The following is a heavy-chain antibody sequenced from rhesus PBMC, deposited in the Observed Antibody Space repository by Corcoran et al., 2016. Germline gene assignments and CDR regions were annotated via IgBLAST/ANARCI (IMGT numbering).Heavy chain of an antibody. CDR2: INSGGVSP. CDR3: AKAGRVVVATSYYFDS. J-gene: IGHJ4*01. CDR1: GFTFSTYG. Sequence: EVQLAEPGGGLVQPGGSLKLSCAASGFTFSTYGMSWVRQAPGKGLEWVSGINSGGVSPDYADSVKSRFTIARDNAKNPRSLQMNSLRTEDTAVYYCAKAGRVVVATSYYFDSWGQGVLVTVSS. D-gene: IGHD2-21*01. V-gene: IGHV3S5*01.